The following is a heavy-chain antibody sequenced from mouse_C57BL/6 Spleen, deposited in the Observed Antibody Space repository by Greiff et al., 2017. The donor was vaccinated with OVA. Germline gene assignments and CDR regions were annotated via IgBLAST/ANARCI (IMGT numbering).Heavy chain of an antibody. D-gene: IGHD1-1*01. CDR2: ISSGSSTI. V-gene: IGHV5-17*01. CDR1: GFTFSDYG. CDR3: ARGFYYGSSYHYYAMDY. Sequence: EVQRVESGGGLVKPGGSLKLSCAASGFTFSDYGMHWVRQAPEKGLEWVAYISSGSSTIYYADTVKGRFTISRDNAKNTLFLQMTSLRSEDTAMNYCARGFYYGSSYHYYAMDYWGQGTSGTVSS. J-gene: IGHJ4*01.